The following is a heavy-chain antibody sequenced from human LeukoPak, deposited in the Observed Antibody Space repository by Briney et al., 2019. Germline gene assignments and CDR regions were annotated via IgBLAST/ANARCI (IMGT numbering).Heavy chain of an antibody. J-gene: IGHJ4*02. D-gene: IGHD2-15*01. Sequence: SQTLSLTCAISGDSVSSNSAAWNWIRQSPSRGLEWLGRTYYRSKWYNDYAVYVKSRITINPDTSKNQFSLQLNSVTPEDTAVYYCAREPLQYCSGGSCYSPYDYWGQGTLVTVSS. CDR1: GDSVSSNSAA. CDR2: TYYRSKWYN. CDR3: AREPLQYCSGGSCYSPYDY. V-gene: IGHV6-1*01.